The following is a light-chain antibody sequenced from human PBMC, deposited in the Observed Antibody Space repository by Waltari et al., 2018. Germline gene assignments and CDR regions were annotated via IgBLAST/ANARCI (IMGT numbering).Light chain of an antibody. CDR1: SSDIGTFNL. Sequence: QSALTQPASVSGSPGQSISISCIGTSSDIGTFNLVSWYLQYPGTAPKLLIYDVSRRPSGVSNCFSGSKAGNTASLTISGLQAEDEAIYYCCSYAGSRTWVFGGGAKLTVL. CDR2: DVS. CDR3: CSYAGSRTWV. V-gene: IGLV2-23*02. J-gene: IGLJ3*02.